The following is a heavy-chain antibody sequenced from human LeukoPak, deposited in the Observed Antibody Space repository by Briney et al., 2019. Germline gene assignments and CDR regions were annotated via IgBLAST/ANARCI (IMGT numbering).Heavy chain of an antibody. J-gene: IGHJ6*02. CDR3: ARGSDFWSGYSPPYYYGMDV. CDR2: IYYSGST. D-gene: IGHD3-3*01. V-gene: IGHV4-30-4*01. CDR1: GGSISTYY. Sequence: SETLSLTCTVSGGSISTYYWSWIRQPPGKGLEWIGYIYYSGSTYYNPSLKSRVTISVDTSKNQFSLKLSSVTAADTAVYYCARGSDFWSGYSPPYYYGMDVWGQGTTVTVSS.